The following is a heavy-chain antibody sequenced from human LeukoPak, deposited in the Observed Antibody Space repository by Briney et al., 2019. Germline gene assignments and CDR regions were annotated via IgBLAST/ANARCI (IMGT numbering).Heavy chain of an antibody. V-gene: IGHV3-9*01. CDR1: GFTLDDYA. J-gene: IGHJ4*02. CDR3: AKDVYYDSGGYSNFDY. CDR2: ISWNSGSI. Sequence: PGGSLRLSCAASGFTLDDYAMHWVRQAPEKGLEWVSAISWNSGSIGYADSVKGRFIISRDNAKNSLYLQMNGLRADDTAVYYCAKDVYYDSGGYSNFDYWGQGTLVTVSS. D-gene: IGHD3-22*01.